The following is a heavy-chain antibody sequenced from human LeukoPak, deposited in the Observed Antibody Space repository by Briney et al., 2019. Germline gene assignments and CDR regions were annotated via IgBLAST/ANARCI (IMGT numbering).Heavy chain of an antibody. J-gene: IGHJ1*01. D-gene: IGHD5-12*01. V-gene: IGHV3-7*01. CDR2: IKEDGSRE. Sequence: GGSLRLSCAASGFTFSTYWMTWVRQAPGKGLEWVANIKEDGSREYYVDSVKGRFTISRDNAKNSLYLQMDSLTAEDTAVHYCARDSPGYGAYVSWGQGTLVSVSS. CDR1: GFTFSTYW. CDR3: ARDSPGYGAYVS.